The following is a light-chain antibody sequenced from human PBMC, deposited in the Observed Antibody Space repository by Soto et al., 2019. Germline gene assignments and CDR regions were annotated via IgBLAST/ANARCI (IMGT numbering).Light chain of an antibody. CDR3: QQYGSSRLT. J-gene: IGKJ3*01. Sequence: EIALTQYPGTLSLSPGERTTLSCRASQSISSSYLAWYQQKPSQAPGLLVYGATSRATGIPDRFRGSGSGTDFTLTISRVEPEYFAVYYCQQYGSSRLTFGPGNKVDIK. CDR1: QSISSSY. CDR2: GAT. V-gene: IGKV3-20*01.